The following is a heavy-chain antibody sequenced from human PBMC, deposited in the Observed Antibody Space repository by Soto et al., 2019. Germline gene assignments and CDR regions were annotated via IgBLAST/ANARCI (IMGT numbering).Heavy chain of an antibody. J-gene: IGHJ4*02. CDR3: AIDPVLAFVAAYYFDY. Sequence: QVQLVESGGGVVQPGRSLRLSCAASGFTFSSYAMHWVRQAPGKGLEWVAVISYDVSNKYYADSVKGRFTISRDNSKNTLYLQMNSLRAEDTAVYYCAIDPVLAFVAAYYFDYWGQGTLVTVSS. CDR1: GFTFSSYA. CDR2: ISYDVSNK. D-gene: IGHD6-19*01. V-gene: IGHV3-30-3*01.